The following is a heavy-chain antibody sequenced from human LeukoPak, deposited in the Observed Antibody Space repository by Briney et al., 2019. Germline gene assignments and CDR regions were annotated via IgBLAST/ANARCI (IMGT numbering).Heavy chain of an antibody. V-gene: IGHV3-7*03. J-gene: IGHJ4*02. CDR2: IRQDGSEI. CDR3: AKDQTLPKSTKQKYDSSGYYDY. D-gene: IGHD3-22*01. CDR1: GFTFSSYW. Sequence: GGSLRLSCAASGFTFSSYWMSWVRQAPGKGPEWVANIRQDGSEIYYVDSVKGRFTISRDNAKNSLFLQMNSLRAEDTAVYYCAKDQTLPKSTKQKYDSSGYYDYWGQGTLVTVSS.